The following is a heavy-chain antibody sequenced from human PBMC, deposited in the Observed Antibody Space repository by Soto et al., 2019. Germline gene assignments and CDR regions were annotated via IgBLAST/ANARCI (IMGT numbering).Heavy chain of an antibody. J-gene: IGHJ5*02. CDR1: GFSLNTRRVG. CDR2: IYWDDQ. Sequence: SGPTLVNPTETLTLTCSFSGFSLNTRRVGVGWLRQPPGRALEWLALIYWDDQRYSPSLKSRLTISKDSSKNQVVLTMSNVDPVDTATYYCARRFSSSDNWFDPWGQGTLVTVSS. CDR3: ARRFSSSDNWFDP. V-gene: IGHV2-5*01. D-gene: IGHD6-25*01.